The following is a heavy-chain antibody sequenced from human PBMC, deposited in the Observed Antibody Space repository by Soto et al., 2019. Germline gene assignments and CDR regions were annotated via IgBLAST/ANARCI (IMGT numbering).Heavy chain of an antibody. Sequence: GGSLRLSXAASGFTFSSYGMHWVRQAPGKGLEWVAVIWYDGSNKYYADSVKGRFTISRDNSKNTLYLQMNSLRAEDTAVYYCARAGATMVRGVDIPYFDYWGQGTLVTVSS. CDR1: GFTFSSYG. J-gene: IGHJ4*02. CDR2: IWYDGSNK. V-gene: IGHV3-33*01. D-gene: IGHD3-10*01. CDR3: ARAGATMVRGVDIPYFDY.